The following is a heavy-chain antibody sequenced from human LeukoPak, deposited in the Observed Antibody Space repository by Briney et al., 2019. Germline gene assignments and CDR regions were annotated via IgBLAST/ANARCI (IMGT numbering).Heavy chain of an antibody. D-gene: IGHD2-15*01. CDR1: GFTFSSYS. CDR3: AKDSCSGGSCGYYYYYGMDV. J-gene: IGHJ6*02. V-gene: IGHV3-48*01. CDR2: ISSSSTI. Sequence: PGGSLRLSCAASGFTFSSYSMNWVRQAPGKGLEWVSYISSSSTIYYADSVKGRFTISRDNSKNTLYLQMNSLRAEDTAVYYCAKDSCSGGSCGYYYYYGMDVWGQGTTVTVSS.